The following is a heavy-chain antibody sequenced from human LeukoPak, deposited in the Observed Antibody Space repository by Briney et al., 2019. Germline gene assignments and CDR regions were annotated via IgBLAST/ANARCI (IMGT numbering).Heavy chain of an antibody. CDR1: GGTISSYY. CDR2: IDYSGST. D-gene: IGHD7-27*01. V-gene: IGHV4-59*01. CDR3: ARHTPNRGGDAFDI. J-gene: IGHJ3*02. Sequence: KSSETLSLTCTVSGGTISSYYWSWIRQPPGKGLEWIAYIDYSGSTNYNPSLKSRVTISVDASKNQFSLKLSSVTAADTAVYYCARHTPNRGGDAFDIWGQGAMVTVSS.